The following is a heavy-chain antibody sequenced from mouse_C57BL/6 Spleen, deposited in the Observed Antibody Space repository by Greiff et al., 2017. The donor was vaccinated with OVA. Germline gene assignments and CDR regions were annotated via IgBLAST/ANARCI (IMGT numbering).Heavy chain of an antibody. V-gene: IGHV1-59*01. J-gene: IGHJ2*01. CDR1: GYTFTSYW. Sequence: VQLQQPGAELVRPGTSVKLSCKASGYTFTSYWMHWVKQRPGQGLEWIGVIDPSDSYTNYNQKFKGKATLTVDTSSSTAYMQLSSLTSEDSAVYYCARQLRVQYYFDYWGQGTTLTVSS. CDR2: IDPSDSYT. CDR3: ARQLRVQYYFDY. D-gene: IGHD3-2*02.